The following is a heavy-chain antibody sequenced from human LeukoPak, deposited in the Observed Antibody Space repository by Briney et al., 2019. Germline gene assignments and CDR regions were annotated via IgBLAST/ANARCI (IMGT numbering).Heavy chain of an antibody. CDR1: GFTLSSYA. CDR2: ISGSGST. D-gene: IGHD1-26*01. Sequence: HTGASLRLSCAASGFTLSSYAMSWVRQAPGKGLEWVSAISGSGSTNYADSVKGRFTISRDNSKNTLYLQMNSLRAEDTAVYYCAKGPYSGFSWGQGTLVTVSS. CDR3: AKGPYSGFS. V-gene: IGHV3-23*01. J-gene: IGHJ5*02.